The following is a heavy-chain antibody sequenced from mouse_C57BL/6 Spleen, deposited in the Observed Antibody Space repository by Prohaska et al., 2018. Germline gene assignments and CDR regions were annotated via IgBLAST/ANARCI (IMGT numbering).Heavy chain of an antibody. J-gene: IGHJ2*01. V-gene: IGHV1-26*01. CDR3: ARSGITTVVAPFDY. Sequence: HGKSLEWIGDINPNNGGTSYNQKFKGKATLTVDKSSSTAYMELRSLTSEDSAVYYCARSGITTVVAPFDYWGQGTTLTVSS. D-gene: IGHD1-1*01. CDR2: INPNNGGT.